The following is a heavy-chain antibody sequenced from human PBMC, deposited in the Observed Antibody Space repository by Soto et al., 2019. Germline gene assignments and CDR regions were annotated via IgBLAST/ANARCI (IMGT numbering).Heavy chain of an antibody. J-gene: IGHJ4*01. CDR3: PHIPSYSIYGNCWSGFDY. D-gene: IGHD2-15*01. CDR1: GFSLSTRGAG. CDR2: IYWDDDK. Sequence: QITLKESGPTLVKPTQTLTLTCTFSGFSLSTRGAGVGWIRQPPGKDLEWLALIYWDDDKRYSQSLKSSLNITQDTSKTHVGSTMTNMDPVYTAPYYCPHIPSYSIYGNCWSGFDYWGHGTLVTVSS. V-gene: IGHV2-5*02.